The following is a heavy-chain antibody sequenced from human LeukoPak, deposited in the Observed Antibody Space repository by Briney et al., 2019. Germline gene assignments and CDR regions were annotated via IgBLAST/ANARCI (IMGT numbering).Heavy chain of an antibody. V-gene: IGHV3-48*03. CDR1: GFIFSSYQ. Sequence: PGGSLRLSCAASGFIFSSYQMNWVRQDPGKGLAWVSHISTSGNTIYCADSVKGRFTISRDNAKNSLYLQMNSLRAEDTAIYYCVGARFDYWGQGTLVTVSS. CDR3: VGARFDY. J-gene: IGHJ4*02. CDR2: ISTSGNTI.